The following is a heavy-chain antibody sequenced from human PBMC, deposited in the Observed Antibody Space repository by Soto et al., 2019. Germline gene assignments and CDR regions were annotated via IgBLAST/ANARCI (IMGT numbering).Heavy chain of an antibody. CDR1: GYTCTNYG. J-gene: IGHJ4*01. V-gene: IGHV1-18*01. CDR2: VSAYNGER. D-gene: IGHD6-6*01. CDR3: SRGTSIPATGDY. Sequence: QVQLGQSGAKVKKLGASVKVSCKTSGYTCTNYGINWVRQAPGQGLEWLGWVSAYNGERRYAQRVQARVIMTTDTSTTTAYMELRSLESDDTDVYYCSRGTSIPATGDYWGQGTLVNVSS.